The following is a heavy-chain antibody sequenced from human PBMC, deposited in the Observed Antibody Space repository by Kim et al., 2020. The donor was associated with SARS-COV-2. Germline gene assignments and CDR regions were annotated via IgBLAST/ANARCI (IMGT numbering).Heavy chain of an antibody. CDR2: ISAYNGNT. CDR1: GYTFTSYG. CDR3: ARDYSRLRYFDWPTWFTL. Sequence: ASVKVSCKASGYTFTSYGISWVRQAPGQGLEWMGWISAYNGNTNYAQKLQGRVTMTTDTSTSTAYMELRSLRSDDTAVYYCARDYSRLRYFDWPTWFTLWGQGTLVTVSS. J-gene: IGHJ4*02. V-gene: IGHV1-18*01. D-gene: IGHD3-9*01.